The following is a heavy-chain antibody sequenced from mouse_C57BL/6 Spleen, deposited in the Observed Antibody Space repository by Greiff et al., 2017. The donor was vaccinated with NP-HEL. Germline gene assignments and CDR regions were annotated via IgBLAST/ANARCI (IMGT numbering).Heavy chain of an antibody. CDR2: IYPGSGST. D-gene: IGHD2-4*01. Sequence: QVQLQQPGAELVKPGASVKMSCKASGYTFTSYWITWVKQRPGQGLEWIGDIYPGSGSTNYNEKFKSKATLTVDTSSSTAYMQLSSLTSEDSAVYYCARRVYYDYDEAMDYWGQGTSVTVSS. CDR3: ARRVYYDYDEAMDY. V-gene: IGHV1-55*01. J-gene: IGHJ4*01. CDR1: GYTFTSYW.